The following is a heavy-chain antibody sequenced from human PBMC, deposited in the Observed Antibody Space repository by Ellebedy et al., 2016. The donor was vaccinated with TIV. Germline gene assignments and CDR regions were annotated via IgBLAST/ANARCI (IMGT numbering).Heavy chain of an antibody. D-gene: IGHD1-14*01. CDR2: INQDGNQK. CDR3: ARTGNDY. V-gene: IGHV3-7*01. Sequence: PGGSLRLSCAASGFTFTSYWMTWVRQAPGKGLEWVANINQDGNQKYYVDSVKGRFTISRDNARNSLYRQMNSLRGEDTAVYYCARTGNDYWGQGTLVTVSS. J-gene: IGHJ4*02. CDR1: GFTFTSYW.